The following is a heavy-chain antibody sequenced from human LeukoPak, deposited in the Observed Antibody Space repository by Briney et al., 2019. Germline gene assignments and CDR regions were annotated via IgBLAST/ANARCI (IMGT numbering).Heavy chain of an antibody. Sequence: GESLKISCKASGYSFTTYWIGWVRQMPGKGLEWMGIIYPGDSDTKYSPSFQGQVTISADKSISTAYLQWSSLKASDAAIYYCARLSNNWSLDYWGQGTLVTVSS. CDR2: IYPGDSDT. V-gene: IGHV5-51*01. J-gene: IGHJ4*02. CDR1: GYSFTTYW. D-gene: IGHD1-1*01. CDR3: ARLSNNWSLDY.